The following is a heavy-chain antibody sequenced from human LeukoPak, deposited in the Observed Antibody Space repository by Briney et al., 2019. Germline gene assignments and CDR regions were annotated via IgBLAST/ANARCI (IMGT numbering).Heavy chain of an antibody. D-gene: IGHD5-18*01. CDR1: GGTFSSYA. CDR3: ARGHRGYSYGYNWFDP. Sequence: EASVKVSCKASGGTFSSYAISWVRQAPGQGLEWMGGIIPIFGTANYAQKFQGRVTITADESTSTAYMELSSLRSEDTAVYYCARGHRGYSYGYNWFDPWGQGTLVTVSS. V-gene: IGHV1-69*13. J-gene: IGHJ5*02. CDR2: IIPIFGTA.